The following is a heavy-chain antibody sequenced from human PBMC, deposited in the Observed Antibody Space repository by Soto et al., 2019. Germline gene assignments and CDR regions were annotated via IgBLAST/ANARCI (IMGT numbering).Heavy chain of an antibody. Sequence: GGSLRLSCAASGFTFSSYWMSWVRQAPGKGLEWVANIKQDGSEKYYVDSVKGRFTISRDNAKNSLYLQMNSLRAEDTAVYYCARFCSGGSCYEAPDYYYYYGMDVWGQGTTVTVSS. D-gene: IGHD2-15*01. CDR3: ARFCSGGSCYEAPDYYYYYGMDV. CDR1: GFTFSSYW. CDR2: IKQDGSEK. J-gene: IGHJ6*02. V-gene: IGHV3-7*01.